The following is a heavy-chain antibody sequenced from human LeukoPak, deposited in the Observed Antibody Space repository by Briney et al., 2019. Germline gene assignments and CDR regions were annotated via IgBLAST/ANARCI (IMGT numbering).Heavy chain of an antibody. CDR1: GSSFTSYW. D-gene: IGHD3-22*01. V-gene: IGHV5-51*01. CDR3: ARQDPQYYYDSSGYPLSFDY. CDR2: IYPGDSDT. J-gene: IGHJ4*02. Sequence: GESLQISCKGSGSSFTSYWIGGVRPLPGKGLEWMGIIYPGDSDTRYSPSFQGQVTISADKSISTAYLQWSSLKASDTAMYYCARQDPQYYYDSSGYPLSFDYWGQGTLVTVSS.